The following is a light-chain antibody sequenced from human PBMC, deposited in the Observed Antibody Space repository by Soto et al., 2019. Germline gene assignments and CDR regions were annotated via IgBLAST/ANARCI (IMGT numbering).Light chain of an antibody. CDR3: HQRSSWPGT. CDR1: QSVSSY. Sequence: EIVLTQFPATLTLSPDDRATLSGRASQSVSSYLASYQQKPGQAPKPLRYDASHRATGIPVRFRGSGSGTEFTLTLSRLEPEDFAVSYCHQRSSWPGTFGQGTQLEIK. V-gene: IGKV3-11*01. CDR2: DAS. J-gene: IGKJ5*01.